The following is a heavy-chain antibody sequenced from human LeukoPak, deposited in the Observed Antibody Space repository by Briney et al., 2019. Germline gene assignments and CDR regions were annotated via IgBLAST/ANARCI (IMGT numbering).Heavy chain of an antibody. CDR3: ARGHYGLDY. Sequence: PGGSLRLSCAASGFTFSDYYLTWIRQAPGKGLEWVSYISGSGGDIYHAGSVKGRFTISRDNARNSLYLQMNSLSADDTAVYYCARGHYGLDYWGQGTLVTVSS. V-gene: IGHV3-11*01. D-gene: IGHD3-16*01. CDR2: ISGSGGDI. CDR1: GFTFSDYY. J-gene: IGHJ4*02.